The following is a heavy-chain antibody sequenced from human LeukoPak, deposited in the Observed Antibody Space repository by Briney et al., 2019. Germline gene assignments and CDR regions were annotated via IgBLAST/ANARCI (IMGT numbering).Heavy chain of an antibody. CDR2: INQDGSEK. CDR3: TTFYTRLTDY. J-gene: IGHJ4*02. V-gene: IGHV3-7*05. D-gene: IGHD2/OR15-2a*01. CDR1: GFTFNSYW. Sequence: GGSLRLSCAASGFTFNSYWISWVRQAPGKGLEWLANINQDGSEKYYVDSVKGRFTISRDNAKNSLYLQMNSLRAEDTAVYYCTTFYTRLTDYWGQGTLVTVSS.